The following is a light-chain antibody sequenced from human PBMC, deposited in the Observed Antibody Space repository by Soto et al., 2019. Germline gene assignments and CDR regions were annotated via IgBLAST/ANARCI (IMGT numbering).Light chain of an antibody. J-gene: IGKJ1*01. CDR1: QSVSSN. V-gene: IGKV3-15*01. CDR2: GAS. CDR3: QHYNNWPSWT. Sequence: EIVMTQSPATLSVSPGERATLSCRASQSVSSNLAWYQQKPGQAPRLLIYGASTRVTGIPARFSGSGSGTEFTLTISRLQSEDFAVYYCQHYNNWPSWTFGQGTKVDIK.